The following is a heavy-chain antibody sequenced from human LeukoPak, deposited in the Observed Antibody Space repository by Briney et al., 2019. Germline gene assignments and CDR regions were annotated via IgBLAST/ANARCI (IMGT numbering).Heavy chain of an antibody. D-gene: IGHD3-22*01. J-gene: IGHJ4*02. CDR1: GYTFTSYG. CDR3: ARDPYYDSSGYYLH. V-gene: IGHV1-18*01. Sequence: ASVKVSCKASGYTFTSYGISRVRQAPGQGLEWMGWISAYNGNTNYAQKLQGRVTMTTDTSTSTAYMELRSLRSDDTAVYYCARDPYYDSSGYYLHWGQGTLVTVSS. CDR2: ISAYNGNT.